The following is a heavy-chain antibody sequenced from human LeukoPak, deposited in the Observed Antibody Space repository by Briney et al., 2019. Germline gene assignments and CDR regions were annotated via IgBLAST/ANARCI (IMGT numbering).Heavy chain of an antibody. D-gene: IGHD6-19*01. J-gene: IGHJ6*02. CDR3: ARAPYTSGWSGGMDV. Sequence: GGSLRLSCAASGFTVSSNYMSWVRQAPGKGLEWVSVIYSGGSTYYAKPVKGRFTISRDNSKNTLYLQMNSLRAEDTAVYYCARAPYTSGWSGGMDVWGQGTTVTVSS. CDR1: GFTVSSNY. V-gene: IGHV3-66*01. CDR2: IYSGGST.